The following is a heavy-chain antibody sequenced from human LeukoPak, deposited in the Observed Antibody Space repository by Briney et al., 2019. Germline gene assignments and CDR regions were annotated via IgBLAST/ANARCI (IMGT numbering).Heavy chain of an antibody. CDR3: ARGPPYIVVVTGIGFFDS. D-gene: IGHD2-21*02. CDR1: GGSFSGYY. Sequence: SETLSLTCAVYGGSFSGYYWSWIRQPPGKGLEWIGEINHSGSTNYNPSLKSRVTISVDMSKNQFSLKLSSVTAADTAVYYCARGPPYIVVVTGIGFFDSWGQGTLVTVSS. CDR2: INHSGST. J-gene: IGHJ4*02. V-gene: IGHV4-34*01.